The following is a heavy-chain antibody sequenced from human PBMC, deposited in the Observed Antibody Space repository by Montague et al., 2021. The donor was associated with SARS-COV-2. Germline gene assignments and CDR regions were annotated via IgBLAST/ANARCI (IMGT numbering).Heavy chain of an antibody. CDR2: IKQDGSEK. CDR1: GFVFSHFC. D-gene: IGHD3-10*01. Sequence: SLRLSCASSGFVFSHFCMTWVRQAPGKGLEWVSNIKQDGSEKYYVDSVQGRFTVSRDNAKNSLYLQMNSLRAEDTAVYYCARRYYASGSYIDYWGQGTLVTVS. V-gene: IGHV3-7*01. CDR3: ARRYYASGSYIDY. J-gene: IGHJ4*02.